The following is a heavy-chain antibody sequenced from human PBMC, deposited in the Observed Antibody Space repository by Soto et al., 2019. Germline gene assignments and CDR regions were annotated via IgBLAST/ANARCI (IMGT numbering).Heavy chain of an antibody. CDR3: ASSGWYSQYYYYGMDV. V-gene: IGHV5-10-1*01. CDR1: GYSFTSYW. J-gene: IGHJ6*02. Sequence: GESLKISCKGSGYSFTSYWISWVRQMPGKGLEWMGRIDPSDSYTNYSPSFQGHVTISADKSISTAYLQWSSLKASDTAMYYCASSGWYSQYYYYGMDVWGQGTTVTVSS. D-gene: IGHD6-19*01. CDR2: IDPSDSYT.